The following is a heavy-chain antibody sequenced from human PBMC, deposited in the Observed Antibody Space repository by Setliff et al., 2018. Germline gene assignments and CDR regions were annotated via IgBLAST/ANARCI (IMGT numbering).Heavy chain of an antibody. CDR1: GGSISSHY. Sequence: SETLSLTCTVSGGSISSHYWTWIRQPAGKGLEWIGRLYTSGSTNYNPSLKSRVTISVDTSKNQFSLKLSSVTAADTAVYYCARPHDYGDYSLYVWGKGTTVTVSS. J-gene: IGHJ6*04. CDR2: LYTSGST. CDR3: ARPHDYGDYSLYV. D-gene: IGHD4-17*01. V-gene: IGHV4-4*07.